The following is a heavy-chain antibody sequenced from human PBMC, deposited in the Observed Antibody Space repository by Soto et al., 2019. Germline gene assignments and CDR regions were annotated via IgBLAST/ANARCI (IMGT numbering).Heavy chain of an antibody. CDR2: IIPIFGTA. D-gene: IGHD6-13*01. J-gene: IGHJ6*02. CDR3: ARVGSSWPTSPRWREDYYSMDV. Sequence: QVQLVQSGAEVKKPGSSVKVSCKASGGTFSSYAISWVRQAPGQGLEWMGGIIPIFGTANYAQKFQGRVTITADESTSTAYMELSSLRSEDTAVYYFARVGSSWPTSPRWREDYYSMDVWGQGTTVTDSS. V-gene: IGHV1-69*01. CDR1: GGTFSSYA.